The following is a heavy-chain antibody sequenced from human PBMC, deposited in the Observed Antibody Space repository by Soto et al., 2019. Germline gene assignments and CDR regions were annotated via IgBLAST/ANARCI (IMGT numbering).Heavy chain of an antibody. D-gene: IGHD2-2*01. CDR2: IGGGGGST. Sequence: WGSPRLPCAASGFTFRDYAISRVLQAPRKGLEWVSAIGGGGGSTYYADSVKGRFTISRDNSKNTLYLQMNSLRAEDTAVYYCAKGARGYCSSTSCYHFDYWGQGTLVTVSS. J-gene: IGHJ4*02. V-gene: IGHV3-23*01. CDR3: AKGARGYCSSTSCYHFDY. CDR1: GFTFRDYA.